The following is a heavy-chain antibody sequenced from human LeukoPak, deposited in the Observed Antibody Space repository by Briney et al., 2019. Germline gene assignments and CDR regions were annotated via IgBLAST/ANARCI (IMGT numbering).Heavy chain of an antibody. CDR3: ARGSHIVVVTDYYFDY. Sequence: GGSLRLSCAASGFTFSSYEMNWVRQAPGKGLEWVSYISSSGSTIYYADSVKGRFTISRDNAKNSLYLQMNSLRAEDTAVYYCARGSHIVVVTDYYFDYWGQGTLVTVSS. J-gene: IGHJ4*02. CDR2: ISSSGSTI. D-gene: IGHD2-21*02. CDR1: GFTFSSYE. V-gene: IGHV3-48*03.